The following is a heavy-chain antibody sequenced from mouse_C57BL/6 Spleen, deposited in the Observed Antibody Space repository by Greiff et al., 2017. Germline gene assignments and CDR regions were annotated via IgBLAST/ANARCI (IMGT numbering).Heavy chain of an antibody. CDR3: ARSSYGNYSAMDY. Sequence: QVQLQQSGPELVKPGASVKISCKASGYAFSSSWMNWVKQRPGKGLEWIGRIYPGDGDTNYNGKFKGKATLTADKSSSTAYMQLSSLTSEDSAVYFCARSSYGNYSAMDYWGQGTSVTVSS. V-gene: IGHV1-82*01. CDR2: IYPGDGDT. D-gene: IGHD2-1*01. J-gene: IGHJ4*01. CDR1: GYAFSSSW.